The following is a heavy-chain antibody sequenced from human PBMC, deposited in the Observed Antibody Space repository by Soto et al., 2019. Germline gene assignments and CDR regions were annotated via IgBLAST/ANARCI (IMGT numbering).Heavy chain of an antibody. J-gene: IGHJ4*02. CDR2: IKGDGSEA. CDR1: EFSISAYW. CDR3: ARAGYCGPGCYYYFDY. D-gene: IGHD2-21*02. Sequence: PGGSLRLSCVASEFSISAYWMSWVRQAPGKGLEWVANIKGDGSEARYVDSAKDRFLISRDNTKNSLYLQMNSLRVEDTSVYYCARAGYCGPGCYYYFDYWGQGTLVTVSS. V-gene: IGHV3-7*01.